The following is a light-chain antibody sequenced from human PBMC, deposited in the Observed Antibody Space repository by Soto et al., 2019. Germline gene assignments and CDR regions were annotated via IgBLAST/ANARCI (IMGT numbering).Light chain of an antibody. J-gene: IGLJ1*01. CDR3: SSYTSCSTVYG. CDR1: PSDVGGYNY. Sequence: QSRPSNPASLSGSTEQSITISRPGTPSDVGGYNYVSWYQQHPGKAPKLMIYEVSDRASGVSNRFSGSKSGNTVSLPISGRQAEDEADYCFSSYTSCSTVYGFRTASRTTVL. CDR2: EVS. V-gene: IGLV2-14*01.